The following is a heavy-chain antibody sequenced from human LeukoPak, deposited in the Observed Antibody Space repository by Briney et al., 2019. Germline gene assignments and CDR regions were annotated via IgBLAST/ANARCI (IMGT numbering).Heavy chain of an antibody. Sequence: GGSLRLSCAASGFSVGSNYMNWVRQAPGKGLEWVSILYSGSTTYYTDSVKGRFTISRDNSRNTLYLHMTNLRVEDTVVYFCARVGDHSPWSLALWGRGSLLTVS. CDR1: GFSVGSNY. D-gene: IGHD2-21*01. V-gene: IGHV3-53*01. J-gene: IGHJ2*01. CDR2: LYSGSTT. CDR3: ARVGDHSPWSLAL.